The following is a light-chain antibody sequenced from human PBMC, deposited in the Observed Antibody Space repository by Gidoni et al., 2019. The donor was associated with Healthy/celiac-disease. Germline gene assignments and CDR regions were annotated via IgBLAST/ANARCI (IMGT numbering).Light chain of an antibody. Sequence: DIVLTQSPATLSLSPGERATLSCRASQSVFSYLAWYQQKPGQAPRLLIYDASNRATGIPARFSGSGSGTDFTLTISSLEPEDFAVYYCQQRSNWPPLTFGGGTKVEIK. J-gene: IGKJ4*01. CDR1: QSVFSY. CDR3: QQRSNWPPLT. CDR2: DAS. V-gene: IGKV3-11*01.